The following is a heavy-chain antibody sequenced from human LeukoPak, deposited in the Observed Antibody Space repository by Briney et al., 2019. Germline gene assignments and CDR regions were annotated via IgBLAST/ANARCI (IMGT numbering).Heavy chain of an antibody. J-gene: IGHJ5*01. D-gene: IGHD2-8*02. V-gene: IGHV4-39*01. CDR1: GARVTGSVCY. Sequence: PSETLSLTCSVSGARVTGSVCYWGWIRQAPGTGLEWVGEMYYSGTAYYNPSLGSRVSISADSSKNQFTLKLTSVTAADTSTYYCVRRWCCNGSNCQKPSGFDSWGQGKLVTVSS. CDR2: MYYSGTA. CDR3: VRRWCCNGSNCQKPSGFDS.